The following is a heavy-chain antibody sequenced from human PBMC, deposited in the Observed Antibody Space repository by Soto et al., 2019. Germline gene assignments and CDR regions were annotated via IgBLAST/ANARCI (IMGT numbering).Heavy chain of an antibody. CDR3: VRDRYSSSGWFDP. CDR2: TYYRSRFFS. J-gene: IGHJ5*02. V-gene: IGHV6-1*01. Sequence: SQTLSLTCAISGDSVSSYSAAWNWIRQSPSGGLEWLGRTYYRSRFFSDYAESVKSRIIINPDTSKNQFSLQLKSVTPEDTAVYYCVRDRYSSSGWFDPWGRGTLVTVSS. CDR1: GDSVSSYSAA. D-gene: IGHD3-10*01.